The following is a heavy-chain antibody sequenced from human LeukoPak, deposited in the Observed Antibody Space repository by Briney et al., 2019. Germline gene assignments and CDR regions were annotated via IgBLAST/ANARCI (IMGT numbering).Heavy chain of an antibody. CDR1: GFSLNDYG. CDR3: VSFYETY. D-gene: IGHD2/OR15-2a*01. J-gene: IGHJ4*02. V-gene: IGHV3-48*04. CDR2: ISSSSSTI. Sequence: PGGSLRLSCAASGFSLNDYGIHWVRQAPGKGLEWVSYISSSSSTIYYADSVKGRFTISKDNAKNTVYLQMNSLRAEDTAVYYCVSFYETYWGRGTLVTVSS.